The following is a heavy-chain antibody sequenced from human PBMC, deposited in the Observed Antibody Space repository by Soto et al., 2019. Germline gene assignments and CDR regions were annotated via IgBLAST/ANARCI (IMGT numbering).Heavy chain of an antibody. D-gene: IGHD1-7*01. Sequence: SETLSLTCAVSGGSISSGGYSWNWIRQPPGKGLEWIGYIYHSGSTLYNPSLKSRVTISMDKSKNQFSLRLSSVSAADTAVYYCARDSLTGNYFDPWGQGTLVTVS. CDR2: IYHSGST. CDR3: ARDSLTGNYFDP. J-gene: IGHJ5*02. CDR1: GGSISSGGYS. V-gene: IGHV4-30-2*01.